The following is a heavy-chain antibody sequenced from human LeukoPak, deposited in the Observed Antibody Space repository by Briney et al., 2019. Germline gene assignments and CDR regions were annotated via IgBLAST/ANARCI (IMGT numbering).Heavy chain of an antibody. CDR1: GFTFSDYY. Sequence: GGSLRLSCAASGFTFSDYYMSWTRQAAGKGLEWVSYITGSGTTKYYADSVKGRFTISRDNTKNSLYLQMNNLRVEDTAVYYCARDSNGCPGCVWGQGTLVPVSS. D-gene: IGHD6-19*01. J-gene: IGHJ4*02. V-gene: IGHV3-11*01. CDR2: ITGSGTTK. CDR3: ARDSNGCPGCV.